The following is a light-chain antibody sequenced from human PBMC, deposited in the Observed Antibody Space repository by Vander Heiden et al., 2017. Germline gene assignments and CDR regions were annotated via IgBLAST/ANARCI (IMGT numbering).Light chain of an antibody. CDR1: RSNIGGNF. CDR2: KNN. V-gene: IGLV1-47*01. J-gene: IGLJ2*01. CDR3: ATWDESLSAVV. Sequence: QSVLPHPPQASGPPGPRVTISCSGTRSNIGGNFVYWYQQLPETAPKVLIFKNNQRPSGVPDRFSGSKSGTSASLAISGLRSEDEADYYCATWDESLSAVVFGGGTKLTVL.